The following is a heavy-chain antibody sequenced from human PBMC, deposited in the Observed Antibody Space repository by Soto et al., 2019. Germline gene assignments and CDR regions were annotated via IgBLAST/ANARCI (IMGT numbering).Heavy chain of an antibody. CDR2: ISAYNGNT. J-gene: IGHJ6*02. V-gene: IGHV1-18*01. Sequence: VASVKVSCKASGYTFTSYGISWVRQAPGQGLEWMGWISAYNGNTNYAQKLQGRVTMTTDTSTSTAYMELRSLRSDDTAVYYCARDGPYDFWSGYYIGYYYYGMDVWGQGTTVTVSS. D-gene: IGHD3-3*01. CDR3: ARDGPYDFWSGYYIGYYYYGMDV. CDR1: GYTFTSYG.